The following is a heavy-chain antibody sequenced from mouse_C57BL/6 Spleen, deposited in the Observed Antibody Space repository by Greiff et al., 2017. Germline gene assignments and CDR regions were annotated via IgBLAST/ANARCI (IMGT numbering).Heavy chain of an antibody. V-gene: IGHV1-22*01. CDR1: GYTFTDYN. CDR2: INPNNGGT. D-gene: IGHD1-1*01. CDR3: ASGGYYGSSYIVAY. Sequence: EVQLQQSGPELVKPGASVKMSCKASGYTFTDYNMHWVKQSHGKSLEWIGYINPNNGGTSYNQKFKGKATLTVNKSSSTAYMELRSLTSEDSAVYYCASGGYYGSSYIVAYWGQGTLVTVSA. J-gene: IGHJ3*01.